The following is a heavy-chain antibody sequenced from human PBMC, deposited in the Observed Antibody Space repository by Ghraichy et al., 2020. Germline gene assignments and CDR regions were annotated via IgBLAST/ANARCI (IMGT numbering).Heavy chain of an antibody. CDR3: ARVPGDPTGRHCSNGVCNRVYYDYGMDV. V-gene: IGHV3-7*04. CDR1: GFTFSSFW. D-gene: IGHD2-8*01. Sequence: GESLNISCVASGFTFSSFWMTWVRQAPGKELEWVANIKEDGSENYYMDSVKGRFTISRDNAKNSLYLQMNSLRAEDTAVYYCARVPGDPTGRHCSNGVCNRVYYDYGMDVWGQGTMVSVSS. J-gene: IGHJ6*02. CDR2: IKEDGSEN.